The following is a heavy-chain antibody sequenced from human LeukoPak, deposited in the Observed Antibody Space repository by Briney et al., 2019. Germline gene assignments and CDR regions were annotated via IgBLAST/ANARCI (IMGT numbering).Heavy chain of an antibody. CDR2: MSPNSGDT. Sequence: ASVKVSCKASGYTFTSYDFNWVRQATGQRPEWMGWMSPNSGDTGYAQKFQDRVTMTRNTSISTAYMELSSLRSDDTAVYYCARSYNWNYDHYYGMDVWGQGTTVTVSS. J-gene: IGHJ6*02. V-gene: IGHV1-8*01. D-gene: IGHD1-20*01. CDR3: ARSYNWNYDHYYGMDV. CDR1: GYTFTSYD.